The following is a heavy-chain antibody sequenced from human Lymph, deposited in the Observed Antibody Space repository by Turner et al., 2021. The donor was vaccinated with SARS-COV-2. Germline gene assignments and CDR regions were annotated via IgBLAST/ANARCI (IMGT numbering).Heavy chain of an antibody. CDR1: GYPFPGYY. CDR2: INPNSGGT. Sequence: QVQLVQSGAEVKKPGASVKVSCKASGYPFPGYYMHWVRQAPGQGLEWMGWINPNSGGTNSPQKCQGRVTMTRDTSISRAYMELSRLRSDDTAVYYCARSRDLQSMIRGVDPFDYWGQGTLVTVSS. V-gene: IGHV1-2*02. CDR3: ARSRDLQSMIRGVDPFDY. D-gene: IGHD3-10*01. J-gene: IGHJ4*02.